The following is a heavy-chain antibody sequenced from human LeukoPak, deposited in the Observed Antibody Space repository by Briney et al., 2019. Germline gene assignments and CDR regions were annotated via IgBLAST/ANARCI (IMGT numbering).Heavy chain of an antibody. D-gene: IGHD3-22*01. Sequence: SETLSLTCTVSGGSISSSSSYYWGCIRQPPGKGLEWIGSIYYSGSTYYNASLKSRVTISVDTSKNQFSLKLTSVTAADTAVYYCARVQDFETRGYYLGYWGHGTLVTVYS. CDR1: GGSISSSSSYY. CDR2: IYYSGST. CDR3: ARVQDFETRGYYLGY. J-gene: IGHJ4*01. V-gene: IGHV4-39*01.